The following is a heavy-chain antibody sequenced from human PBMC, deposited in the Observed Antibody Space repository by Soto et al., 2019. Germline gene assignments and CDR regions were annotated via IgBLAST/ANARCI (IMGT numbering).Heavy chain of an antibody. CDR3: ARPYSYYSSCSGDCYLPEN. J-gene: IGHJ4*02. Sequence: EVQLLESGGDLVQPGGSLRLSCAASGFTFSSYAMSWVRQAPGKGLEWVSGISGGGGTTYYADSVKGRFTISRDNSKNTLYLRMNSLRAEDTAVYYCARPYSYYSSCSGDCYLPENWGQGTLVTVSS. CDR1: GFTFSSYA. V-gene: IGHV3-23*01. CDR2: ISGGGGTT. D-gene: IGHD2-21*02.